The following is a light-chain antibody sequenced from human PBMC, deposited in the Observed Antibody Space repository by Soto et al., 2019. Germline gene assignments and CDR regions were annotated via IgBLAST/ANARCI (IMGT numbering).Light chain of an antibody. Sequence: QAVVTQPPSASGAPGQRVTVSCSGSSSNIGSNTVNWYQHLPGTAPKLLIYNNNQRPSGVPDRVSGSKSGTSASLAISGLQSEDEADYFCAAWDDSLDVLIFGGGTQLTVL. CDR2: NNN. CDR1: SSNIGSNT. V-gene: IGLV1-44*01. J-gene: IGLJ2*01. CDR3: AAWDDSLDVLI.